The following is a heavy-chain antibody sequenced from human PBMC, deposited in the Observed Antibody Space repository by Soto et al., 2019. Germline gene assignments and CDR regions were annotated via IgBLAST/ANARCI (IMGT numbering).Heavy chain of an antibody. V-gene: IGHV3-7*03. CDR3: ARDRAQWLVRWSFDY. CDR2: IKQDGSEK. D-gene: IGHD6-19*01. Sequence: SLRLSCAASGFTFSSYWMSWVRQAPGKGLEWVANIKQDGSEKYYVDSVKGRFTISRDNAKNSLYLQMNSLRAEDTAVYYCARDRAQWLVRWSFDYWGQGTLVTVSS. J-gene: IGHJ4*02. CDR1: GFTFSSYW.